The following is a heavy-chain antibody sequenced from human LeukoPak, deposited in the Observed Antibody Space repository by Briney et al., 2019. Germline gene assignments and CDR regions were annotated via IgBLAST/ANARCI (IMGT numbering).Heavy chain of an antibody. V-gene: IGHV3-23*01. Sequence: GGSLRLSCAASGFTFSSYAMSWVRQAPGKGLEWVADISGSGGSTYYADSVKGRFTISRDNSKNTLYLQMNSLRAEDTAVYYCAKSGYDSSGYYYVGAFDYWGQGTLVTVSS. CDR3: AKSGYDSSGYYYVGAFDY. D-gene: IGHD3-22*01. J-gene: IGHJ4*02. CDR2: ISGSGGST. CDR1: GFTFSSYA.